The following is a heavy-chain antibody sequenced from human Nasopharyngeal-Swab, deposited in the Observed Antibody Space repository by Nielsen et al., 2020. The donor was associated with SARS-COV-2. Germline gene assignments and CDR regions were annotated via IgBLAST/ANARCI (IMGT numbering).Heavy chain of an antibody. Sequence: GGSLRLSCAASGFTFSSYSMNWVRQAPGKGLEWVSYISSSSSTIYYADSVNGRFTISRDNAKNSLYLQMNSLRDEDTAVYYCARDPPSYCSGGSCYSDYWGQGTLVTVSS. V-gene: IGHV3-48*02. CDR3: ARDPPSYCSGGSCYSDY. CDR2: ISSSSSTI. J-gene: IGHJ4*02. CDR1: GFTFSSYS. D-gene: IGHD2-15*01.